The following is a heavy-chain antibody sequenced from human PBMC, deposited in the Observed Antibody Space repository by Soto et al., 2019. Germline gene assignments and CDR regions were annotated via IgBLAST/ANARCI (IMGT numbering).Heavy chain of an antibody. J-gene: IGHJ6*03. CDR2: IRSKANSYAT. CDR1: GFTFSGSA. D-gene: IGHD2-2*01. V-gene: IGHV3-73*01. CDR3: TRRKDCSSTSGLYGLYYYYMDV. Sequence: EVQLVESGGGLVQPGGSLKLSCAASGFTFSGSAMHWVRQASGKGLEWVGRIRSKANSYATAYAASVKGRFTISRDDSKNTAYRQMNSLKTEDTAVYYCTRRKDCSSTSGLYGLYYYYMDVWGKGTTVTVAS.